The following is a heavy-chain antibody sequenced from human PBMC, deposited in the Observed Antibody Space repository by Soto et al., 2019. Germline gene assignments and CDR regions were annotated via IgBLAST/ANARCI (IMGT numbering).Heavy chain of an antibody. Sequence: GASVKVSCKASGYTFTAYFVHWVRQAPGQGLECMGWINPNSGGTKYAQKFQGWVTMTRDTSISTAYMELTRLRSDDTAMYYCAKSLNHYGMDVWGQGTTVTVSS. CDR2: INPNSGGT. J-gene: IGHJ6*02. CDR3: AKSLNHYGMDV. V-gene: IGHV1-2*04. D-gene: IGHD3-10*01. CDR1: GYTFTAYF.